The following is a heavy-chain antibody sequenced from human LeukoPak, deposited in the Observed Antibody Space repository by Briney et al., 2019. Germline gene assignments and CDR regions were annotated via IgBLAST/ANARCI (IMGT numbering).Heavy chain of an antibody. CDR2: IIPIFGTA. Sequence: ASVKVSCKASGGTFSSYAISWVRQAPGQGLEWMGGIIPIFGTANYAQKFQGGVTITADESTSTAYMELSSLRSEDTAVYYCASDGDSRDGLASHWGQGTLVTVSS. V-gene: IGHV1-69*13. CDR3: ASDGDSRDGLASH. J-gene: IGHJ4*02. CDR1: GGTFSSYA. D-gene: IGHD5-24*01.